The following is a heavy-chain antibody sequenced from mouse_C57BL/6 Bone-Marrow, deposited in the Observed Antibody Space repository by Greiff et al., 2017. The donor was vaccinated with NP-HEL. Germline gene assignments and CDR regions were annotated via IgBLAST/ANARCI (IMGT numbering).Heavy chain of an antibody. J-gene: IGHJ3*01. CDR1: GFSLTSYG. CDR2: IWSGGST. Sequence: VQLQESGPGLVQPSQSLSITCTVSGFSLTSYGVHWVRQSPGKGLEWLGVIWSGGSTDYNAAFISRLSISKDNSKSQVFFKMNSLQADDTAIYYCASYYYGKTWFAYWGQGTLVTVSA. CDR3: ASYYYGKTWFAY. D-gene: IGHD1-1*01. V-gene: IGHV2-2*01.